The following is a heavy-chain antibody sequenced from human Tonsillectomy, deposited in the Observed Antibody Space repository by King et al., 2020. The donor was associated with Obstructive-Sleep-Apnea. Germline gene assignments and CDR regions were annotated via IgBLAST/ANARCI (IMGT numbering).Heavy chain of an antibody. V-gene: IGHV3-23*04. CDR2: ISGRGGST. D-gene: IGHD3-10*01. CDR1: GFTFSSYA. J-gene: IGHJ4*02. Sequence: VQLVESGGGLVQPGGSLRLSCAASGFTFSSYAMSWVRQAPGKGLEWVSAISGRGGSTYYADSLKGRFTISRDNSKNTLYLQMNSLRAEDTAVYYCAKGGSMVRGVIRDFDYWGQGTLVTVSS. CDR3: AKGGSMVRGVIRDFDY.